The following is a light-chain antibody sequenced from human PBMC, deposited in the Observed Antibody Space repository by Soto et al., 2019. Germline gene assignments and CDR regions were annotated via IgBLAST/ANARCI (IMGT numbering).Light chain of an antibody. Sequence: DIHMTQSPSSLSASVGDRVTITCQASQGIANYLSWYQQKPGKAPNLLIHEASSLETGVPSRFSGGGFGTHFTLTIRSLQPEDIATYYCQQYKSVPPTFGQGTKLEIK. CDR2: EAS. CDR3: QQYKSVPPT. V-gene: IGKV1-33*01. CDR1: QGIANY. J-gene: IGKJ2*01.